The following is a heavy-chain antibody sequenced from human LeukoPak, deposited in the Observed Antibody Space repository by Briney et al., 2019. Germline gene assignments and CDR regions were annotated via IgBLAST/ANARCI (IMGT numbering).Heavy chain of an antibody. CDR2: INTDGSNT. CDR1: GFTFDYYW. Sequence: PGGSLRLSCAASGFTFDYYWMHWVRQAPGKGLMWFSRINTDGSNTHYADSVKGRFTISRDNAKNTLYLQMNGLRVEDTAVYYCVVWGEDRSGHRFDFWGQGTLVTVSS. V-gene: IGHV3-74*01. CDR3: VVWGEDRSGHRFDF. J-gene: IGHJ4*02. D-gene: IGHD3-22*01.